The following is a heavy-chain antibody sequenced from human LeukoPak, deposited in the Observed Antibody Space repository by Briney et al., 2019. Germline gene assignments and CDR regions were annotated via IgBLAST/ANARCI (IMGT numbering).Heavy chain of an antibody. CDR3: ARRRYTSGYLDY. Sequence: SETLSLTCAVYGGSFSGYFWSCVRQPPGKGLEWIGEINHSGSANYNPSLKSRVTISVDTSKNQFSLKLTSVTAADTAVYYCARRRYTSGYLDYWGQGTLVTVSS. D-gene: IGHD3-22*01. J-gene: IGHJ4*02. V-gene: IGHV4-34*01. CDR1: GGSFSGYF. CDR2: INHSGSA.